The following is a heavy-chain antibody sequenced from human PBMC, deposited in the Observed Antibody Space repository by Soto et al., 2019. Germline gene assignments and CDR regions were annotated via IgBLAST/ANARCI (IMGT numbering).Heavy chain of an antibody. J-gene: IGHJ4*02. Sequence: EVHLVESGGGSVQPGGSLRLSFAASGFTFNSYSMHWVRQAPGKGLEWVSYITGSSSAIYYADSVKGRFTISRDNAKNSLSLQMNSLRDEDTAVYYCARGYCNGGSCYPGIYWGQGTLVSVSS. D-gene: IGHD2-15*01. CDR1: GFTFNSYS. CDR2: ITGSSSAI. V-gene: IGHV3-48*02. CDR3: ARGYCNGGSCYPGIY.